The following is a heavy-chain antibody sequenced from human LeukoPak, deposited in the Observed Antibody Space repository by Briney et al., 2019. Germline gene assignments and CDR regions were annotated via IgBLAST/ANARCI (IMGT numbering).Heavy chain of an antibody. CDR3: AKATCSGASCFSNSRDAFDI. CDR2: IWYDGSNK. V-gene: IGHV3-33*06. D-gene: IGHD2-15*01. Sequence: GGSLRLSCAASGIIFSDFGMHWVRQAPGRGLEWMAIIWYDGSNKYYADSVKGRFTISRDNSQNTVYLQMNSLRVEDTAVYYCAKATCSGASCFSNSRDAFDIWGQGTMVTVSS. CDR1: GIIFSDFG. J-gene: IGHJ3*02.